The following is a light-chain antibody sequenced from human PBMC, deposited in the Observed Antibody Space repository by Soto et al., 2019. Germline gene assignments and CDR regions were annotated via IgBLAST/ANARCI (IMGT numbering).Light chain of an antibody. CDR3: QSYDSSLSGYG. CDR2: GNS. CDR1: SSNIGAGYD. J-gene: IGLJ1*01. Sequence: QLVLTQPPSVSGAPGQRVTISCTGSSSNIGAGYDVHWYQQLPGTAPKLLIYGNSNRPSGVPDRFSRSKSGTSASLAITGLQAEDDADYYCQSYDSSLSGYGFGTGTNVTVL. V-gene: IGLV1-40*01.